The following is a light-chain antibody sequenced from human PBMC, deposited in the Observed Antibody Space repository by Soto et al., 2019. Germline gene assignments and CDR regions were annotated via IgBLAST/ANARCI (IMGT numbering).Light chain of an antibody. CDR1: QSVRSK. Sequence: EIVLTQSPASLSVSPGERATLSCRASQSVRSKVAWYQQKPGQAPRLLIYSASRRATGFPARFSGSGSGTDFTLTISSLQSEDFAVYYCQQYNNWPWTFGQGTKVDIK. CDR3: QQYNNWPWT. CDR2: SAS. J-gene: IGKJ1*01. V-gene: IGKV3-15*01.